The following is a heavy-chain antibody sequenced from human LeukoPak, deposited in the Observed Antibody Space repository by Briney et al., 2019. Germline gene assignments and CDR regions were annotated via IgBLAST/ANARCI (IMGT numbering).Heavy chain of an antibody. D-gene: IGHD4-11*01. CDR3: ARDSNLAL. CDR2: IKPNSGAT. J-gene: IGHJ4*02. CDR1: GYTFTGYY. Sequence: ASVKVSCKASGYTFTGYYIHWVRQAPGQGLEWMGRIKPNSGATNYAQKYQGRVSMSRDTSISTAYMELSSLRSDDTAVYYCARDSNLALWGLGTLVTVSS. V-gene: IGHV1-2*06.